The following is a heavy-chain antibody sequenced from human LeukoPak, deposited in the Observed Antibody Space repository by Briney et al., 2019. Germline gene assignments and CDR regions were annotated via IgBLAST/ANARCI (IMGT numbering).Heavy chain of an antibody. J-gene: IGHJ4*02. CDR1: GFIFSSYS. Sequence: GGSLRLSCAASGFIFSSYSMNWVRQAPGKGLEWVSYISSSSSSIYYADAVKGRFTISRDNAKNSLYLQMNSLRAEDTAVYYCARVYRRYFDYWSQGTLVTVFS. D-gene: IGHD1-14*01. CDR2: ISSSSSSI. V-gene: IGHV3-48*01. CDR3: ARVYRRYFDY.